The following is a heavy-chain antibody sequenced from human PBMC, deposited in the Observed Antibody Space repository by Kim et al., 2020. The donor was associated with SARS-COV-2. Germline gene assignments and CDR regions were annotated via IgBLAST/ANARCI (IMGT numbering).Heavy chain of an antibody. Sequence: SETLSLTCSVSGGSISITGYYWGWIRQPPGKGLEWIGSIYYSGSTYYNASLKSRVTISVDTSKNQFSLKLRSMTAADTAVYYCARDRSYYEYYYYGMDVWGQGTTVTVSS. CDR1: GGSISITGYY. CDR3: ARDRSYYEYYYYGMDV. V-gene: IGHV4-39*07. CDR2: IYYSGST. J-gene: IGHJ6*02. D-gene: IGHD1-26*01.